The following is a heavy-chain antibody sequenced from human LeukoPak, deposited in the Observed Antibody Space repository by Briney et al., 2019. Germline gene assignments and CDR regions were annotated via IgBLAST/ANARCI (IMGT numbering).Heavy chain of an antibody. V-gene: IGHV3-15*01. CDR2: IKTKTDGGTT. CDR1: GFTFSSYA. CDR3: TTEGYSYGYLLFDY. Sequence: GGSLRLSCAASGFTFSSYAMSWVRQAPGKGLEWVGRIKTKTDGGTTDYAAPVKGRFTISRDDSKNTLYLQMNSLNTEDTAVYYCTTEGYSYGYLLFDYWGQGTLVTVSS. D-gene: IGHD5-18*01. J-gene: IGHJ4*02.